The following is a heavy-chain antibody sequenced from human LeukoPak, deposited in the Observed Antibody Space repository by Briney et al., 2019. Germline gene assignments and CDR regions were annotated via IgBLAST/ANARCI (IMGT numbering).Heavy chain of an antibody. Sequence: GGSLRLSCAASGFTFSSYAMSWVRQAPGKGLEWVSAISGSGGSTYYADSVKGRFTISRDNSKNTLYLQMNSLRAEDTAVYYCAKGSIVGAYFWVPFDYWGQGTLVTVSS. V-gene: IGHV3-23*01. J-gene: IGHJ4*02. CDR1: GFTFSSYA. CDR2: ISGSGGST. D-gene: IGHD1-26*01. CDR3: AKGSIVGAYFWVPFDY.